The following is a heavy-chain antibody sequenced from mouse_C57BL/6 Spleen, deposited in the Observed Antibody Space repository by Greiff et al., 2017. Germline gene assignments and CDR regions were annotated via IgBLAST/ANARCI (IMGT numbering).Heavy chain of an antibody. Sequence: QVQLQQPGAELVMPGASVKLSCKASGYTFTSYWMHWVKQRPGQGLEWIGEIDPSDSYTNYNQKFKGKSTLTVDKSSRSAYMQLSSLTSEDSAVYYCARPTVVRGYFDVWGTGTTVTVSS. V-gene: IGHV1-69*01. CDR2: IDPSDSYT. D-gene: IGHD1-1*01. CDR1: GYTFTSYW. CDR3: ARPTVVRGYFDV. J-gene: IGHJ1*03.